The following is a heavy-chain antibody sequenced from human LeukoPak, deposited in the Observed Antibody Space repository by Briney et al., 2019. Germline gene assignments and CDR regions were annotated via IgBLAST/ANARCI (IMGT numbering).Heavy chain of an antibody. Sequence: SETLSLTCAVYGGSFSGYYWSWIRQPPGKGLEWIGEINHSGSTNYNPSLKSRVTISVDTSKNQFSLKLSSVTAADTAVYYCARQACSSTSCYYGRWGQNWFDPWGQGTLVTVSS. CDR2: INHSGST. D-gene: IGHD2-2*01. CDR3: ARQACSSTSCYYGRWGQNWFDP. CDR1: GGSFSGYY. J-gene: IGHJ5*02. V-gene: IGHV4-34*01.